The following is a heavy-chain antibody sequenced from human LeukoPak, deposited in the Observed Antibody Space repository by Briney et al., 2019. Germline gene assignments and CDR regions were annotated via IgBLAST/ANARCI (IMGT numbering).Heavy chain of an antibody. Sequence: SETLSLTCTVSSGSISTSNYYWGWVRQPPGKALEWIGNIFYSGSTYYSPSLKSRVTISLDTSRNQFSLKLNSVTAADTAVYYCAKGHHHGSGSFWVWGQGTLVTVSS. CDR2: IFYSGST. CDR1: SGSISTSNYY. J-gene: IGHJ4*02. V-gene: IGHV4-39*07. D-gene: IGHD3-10*01. CDR3: AKGHHHGSGSFWV.